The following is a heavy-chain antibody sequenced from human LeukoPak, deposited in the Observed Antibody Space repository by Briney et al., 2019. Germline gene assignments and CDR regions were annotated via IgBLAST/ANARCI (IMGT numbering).Heavy chain of an antibody. CDR2: IYSGGNT. CDR3: AKNKYSSGWYGYFDC. Sequence: GGSLRLSCAASGFTVSSNYMSWVRQAPGQGLEWVSVIYSGGNTYYTDSVKGRFTISRDNSKNTLYLQMNSLRAEDTAVYYCAKNKYSSGWYGYFDCWGQGTLVTVSS. CDR1: GFTVSSNY. J-gene: IGHJ4*02. V-gene: IGHV3-53*01. D-gene: IGHD6-19*01.